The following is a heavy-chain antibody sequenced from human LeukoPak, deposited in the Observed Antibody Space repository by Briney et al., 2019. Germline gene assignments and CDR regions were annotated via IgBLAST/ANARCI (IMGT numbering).Heavy chain of an antibody. J-gene: IGHJ4*02. CDR1: GGSISGYY. CDR2: IYYSGST. D-gene: IGHD1/OR15-1a*01. Sequence: SETLSLTCTVSGGSISGYYWTWIRQPPGKGLEWIGYIYYSGSTNYNPSLKSRVTMSVDTSKNQFSLKLSSVTAADTAVYYCARDRHWTNDWVFDYWGQGTLVTVSS. V-gene: IGHV4-59*01. CDR3: ARDRHWTNDWVFDY.